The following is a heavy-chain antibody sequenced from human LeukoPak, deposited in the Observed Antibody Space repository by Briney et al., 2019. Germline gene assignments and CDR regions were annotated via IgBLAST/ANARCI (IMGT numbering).Heavy chain of an antibody. CDR3: AKDRDDSSGYNPLADY. D-gene: IGHD3-22*01. Sequence: PGRSLRLSCAASGFTFSSYAMSWVRQAPGKGLEWVSAISGSGGSTYYADSVKGRFTISRDNSKNTLYLQMNSLRAEDTAVYYCAKDRDDSSGYNPLADYWGQGTLVTVSS. CDR1: GFTFSSYA. V-gene: IGHV3-23*01. J-gene: IGHJ4*02. CDR2: ISGSGGST.